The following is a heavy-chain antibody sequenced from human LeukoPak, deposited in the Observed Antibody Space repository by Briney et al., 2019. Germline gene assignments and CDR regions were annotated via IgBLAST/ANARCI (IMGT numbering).Heavy chain of an antibody. CDR1: GDSISSGGYY. Sequence: SQTLSLTCTVSGDSISSGGYYWSWIRQPPGKGLEWIGYIYYSGSTNYNPSLKSRVTISVDTSKNQFSLKLSSVTAADTAVYYCARVSFGTVVTPVLYDYWGQGTLVTVSS. CDR3: ARVSFGTVVTPVLYDY. CDR2: IYYSGST. D-gene: IGHD4-23*01. J-gene: IGHJ4*02. V-gene: IGHV4-61*08.